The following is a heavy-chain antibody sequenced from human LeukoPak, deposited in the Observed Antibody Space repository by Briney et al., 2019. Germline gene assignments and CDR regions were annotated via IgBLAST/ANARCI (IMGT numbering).Heavy chain of an antibody. D-gene: IGHD3-22*01. CDR2: ISYDGSNK. Sequence: GVSLRLSCAASGFTFRTYGMHWVRQAPGKGLEWVAVISYDGSNKYYADSVKGRFTISRDNSKNTLYLQMNSLRADDTAVYYCARDRLLYYYDSGPTGHFQHWGQGTLVTV. CDR3: ARDRLLYYYDSGPTGHFQH. J-gene: IGHJ1*01. V-gene: IGHV3-30*03. CDR1: GFTFRTYG.